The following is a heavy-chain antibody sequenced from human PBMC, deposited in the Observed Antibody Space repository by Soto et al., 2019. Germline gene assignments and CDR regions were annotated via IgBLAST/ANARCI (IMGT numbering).Heavy chain of an antibody. CDR1: GYTFTGYY. D-gene: IGHD3-3*01. Sequence: GASVKVSCKASGYTFTGYYIHWVRQAPGQGLEWMGWINPNSGGTKFAQRFQGRVTMTRDTSISTAYMEVSSLGSDDTAVYFCTRESTVFGEVSPRAGDYWGQGTLVTVSS. V-gene: IGHV1-2*02. J-gene: IGHJ4*02. CDR2: INPNSGGT. CDR3: TRESTVFGEVSPRAGDY.